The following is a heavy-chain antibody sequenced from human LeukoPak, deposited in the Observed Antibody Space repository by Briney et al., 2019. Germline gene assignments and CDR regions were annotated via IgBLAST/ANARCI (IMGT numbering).Heavy chain of an antibody. J-gene: IGHJ4*02. Sequence: SETLSLTCTVSGGSISSSSYYWGWIRQPPGKGLEWIGSIYYSGSTYYNPSLKSRVTISIDTSKNQFSLKLSSVTAADTAVYYCVRDNRGDKLDYWGQGTLVTVSS. D-gene: IGHD3-10*01. V-gene: IGHV4-39*02. CDR2: IYYSGST. CDR1: GGSISSSSYY. CDR3: VRDNRGDKLDY.